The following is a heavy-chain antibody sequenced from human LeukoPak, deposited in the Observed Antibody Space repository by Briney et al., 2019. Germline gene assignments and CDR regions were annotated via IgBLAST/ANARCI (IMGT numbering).Heavy chain of an antibody. D-gene: IGHD3-10*01. CDR2: ISGSGGST. CDR1: GFTFSSYA. V-gene: IGHV3-23*01. J-gene: IGHJ4*02. CDR3: AKWTRTTLFRGDRARFDS. Sequence: GGSLRLSCAASGFTFSSYAMSWVRQAPGKGLEWVSAISGSGGSTYYADSVKGRFTISRDNSKNTLYLQMNSLRAEDTAVYYCAKWTRTTLFRGDRARFDSWGQGTLVTVSS.